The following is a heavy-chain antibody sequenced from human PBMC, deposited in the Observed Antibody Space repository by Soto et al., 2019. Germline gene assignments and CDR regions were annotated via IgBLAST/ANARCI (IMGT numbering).Heavy chain of an antibody. Sequence: QVQLQESGPGLVRPSQTLSLTCTVSGGSISTDHYHWTWIRQTPGKGLEWIGYIHYSGSIHFNPSLQSRVSMSVDTSKNLFSLKLSSVTAADTSVYFCAREDDGGDRDYYGLDVLGQGTTVTVSS. CDR1: GGSISTDHYH. J-gene: IGHJ6*02. D-gene: IGHD2-21*02. V-gene: IGHV4-30-4*08. CDR2: IHYSGSI. CDR3: AREDDGGDRDYYGLDV.